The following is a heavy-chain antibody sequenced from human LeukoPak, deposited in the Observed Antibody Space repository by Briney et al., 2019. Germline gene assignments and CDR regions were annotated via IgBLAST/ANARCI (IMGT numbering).Heavy chain of an antibody. D-gene: IGHD2-8*01. Sequence: GRSLRLSCAASGFTFSSYGMHWVRQAPGKGLEWVAVIWYDGSNKYYADSVKGRFTISRDNSKNTLYLQMNSLRTEDTAVYYCARDMVYANRGRWFDPWGQGTLVTVSS. CDR3: ARDMVYANRGRWFDP. CDR1: GFTFSSYG. CDR2: IWYDGSNK. J-gene: IGHJ5*02. V-gene: IGHV3-33*01.